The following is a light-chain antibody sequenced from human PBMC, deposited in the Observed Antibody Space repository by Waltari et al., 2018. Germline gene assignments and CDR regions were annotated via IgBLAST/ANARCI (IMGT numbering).Light chain of an antibody. CDR1: SNNVGNQG. V-gene: IGLV10-54*04. J-gene: IGLJ3*02. Sequence: QAGLTQPPSVSKDLRQTATLPCTGNSNNVGNQGAAWLQQYQGHPPKRLFYRNNNRPAGIPARFSASRSGNTASLTITGLQPEDEADYYCSAWDSNLSAWVFGGGTKLTVL. CDR3: SAWDSNLSAWV. CDR2: RNN.